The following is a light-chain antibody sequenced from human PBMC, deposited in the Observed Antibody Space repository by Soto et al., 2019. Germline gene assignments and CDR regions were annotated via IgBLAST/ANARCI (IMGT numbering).Light chain of an antibody. V-gene: IGKV3-20*01. CDR3: QQYGSSPLT. Sequence: EIVLTQSPGTLSLSPGERATLSFRASQSVISSYLAWYQQKPGQAPRLLIYGASSRAAGIPDRFSGSGSGTDFTLTISRLEPEDVAVYYCQQYGSSPLTFGQGTKVDI. J-gene: IGKJ1*01. CDR2: GAS. CDR1: QSVISSY.